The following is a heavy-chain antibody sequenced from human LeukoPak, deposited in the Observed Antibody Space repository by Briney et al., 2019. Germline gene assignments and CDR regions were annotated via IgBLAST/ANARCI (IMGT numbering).Heavy chain of an antibody. Sequence: GESLKISCKGSGYSFTSYWIGWVRQMPGKGLEWMGIIYPGDSDTRYSPSFQGRVTISADKSISTAYLQWSSLKASDTAMYYCARLPGYCSGGSCKYFGAFDIWGQGTMVTVSS. D-gene: IGHD2-15*01. V-gene: IGHV5-51*01. CDR3: ARLPGYCSGGSCKYFGAFDI. CDR2: IYPGDSDT. J-gene: IGHJ3*02. CDR1: GYSFTSYW.